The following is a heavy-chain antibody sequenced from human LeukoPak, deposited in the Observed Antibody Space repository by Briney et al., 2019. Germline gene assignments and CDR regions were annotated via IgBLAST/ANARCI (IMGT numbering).Heavy chain of an antibody. CDR3: ARAGLVVPAAILSYYYYYMDV. J-gene: IGHJ6*03. V-gene: IGHV4-34*01. D-gene: IGHD2-2*02. Sequence: PSETLSLTCAVYGGSFSGYYWSWIRQPPGKGLEWIGEINHSGSTNYNPSLKSRVTISVDTSKNQFSLKLSSVTAADMAVYYCARAGLVVPAAILSYYYYYMDVWGKGTTVTVSS. CDR1: GGSFSGYY. CDR2: INHSGST.